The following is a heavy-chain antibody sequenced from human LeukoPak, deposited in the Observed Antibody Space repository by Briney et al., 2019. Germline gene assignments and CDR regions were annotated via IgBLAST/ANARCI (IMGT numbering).Heavy chain of an antibody. V-gene: IGHV1-18*01. Sequence: ASVKVSCKASGYTFTSYGISWVRQAPGQGLEWMGWISAYNGNTNYAQKLQGRVTMTTDTSTSTAYMELRSLRSDDTAVYYCARERDCTNGVCHTGNWFDPWAREPWSPSPQ. CDR2: ISAYNGNT. D-gene: IGHD2-8*01. J-gene: IGHJ5*02. CDR1: GYTFTSYG. CDR3: ARERDCTNGVCHTGNWFDP.